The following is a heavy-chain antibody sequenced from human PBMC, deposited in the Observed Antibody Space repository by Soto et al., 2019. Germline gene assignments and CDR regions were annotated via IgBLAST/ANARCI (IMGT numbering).Heavy chain of an antibody. V-gene: IGHV3-30-3*01. CDR3: ARGITMIVVVIPDAFDI. D-gene: IGHD3-22*01. CDR1: GFTFSSYA. CDR2: ISYDGSNK. J-gene: IGHJ3*02. Sequence: GGSLRLSCAASGFTFSSYAMHWVRQAPGKALEWVAVISYDGSNKYYADSVKGRFTISRDNSKNTLYLQMNSLRAEDTAVYYCARGITMIVVVIPDAFDIWGQGTMVTVSS.